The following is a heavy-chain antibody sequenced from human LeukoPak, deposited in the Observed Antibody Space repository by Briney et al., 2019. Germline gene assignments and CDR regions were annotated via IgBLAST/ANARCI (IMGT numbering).Heavy chain of an antibody. CDR3: ARQYDFWSGEDAFDI. J-gene: IGHJ3*02. Sequence: SETLSLTCAVYGGSFSDYYWSWIRQPPGKGLEWIGEINHSGSTNYNPSLKSRVTISVDTSKNQFSLKLSSVTAADTAVYYCARQYDFWSGEDAFDIWGQGTMVTVSS. D-gene: IGHD3-3*01. V-gene: IGHV4-34*01. CDR2: INHSGST. CDR1: GGSFSDYY.